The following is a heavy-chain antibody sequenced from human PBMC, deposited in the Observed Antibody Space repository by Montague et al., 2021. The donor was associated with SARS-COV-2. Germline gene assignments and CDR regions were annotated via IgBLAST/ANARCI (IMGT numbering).Heavy chain of an antibody. CDR2: LIWNSGAI. CDR1: GFTFGNYA. D-gene: IGHD3-22*01. V-gene: IGHV3-9*01. J-gene: IGHJ3*02. Sequence: SLRLSCAASGFTFGNYAMHWVRQAPGKGLEWVSGLIWNSGAIAYSDSXKGRFTISRDNAKNALYLQMNSLRAVDTAMYFCARVSADDTSGYYLNDAFDIWGQGTMVTVS. CDR3: ARVSADDTSGYYLNDAFDI.